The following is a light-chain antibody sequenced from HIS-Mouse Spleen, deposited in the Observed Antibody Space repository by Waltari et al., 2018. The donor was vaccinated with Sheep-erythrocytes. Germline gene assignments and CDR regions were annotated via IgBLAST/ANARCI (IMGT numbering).Light chain of an antibody. Sequence: EIVLTQSPATLSLSPGERATLSCRASQSVSSYLAWYQQKPGQAPRLLIYDAFNRATGIPARFSGSGPGTDFTLTISSLEPEDFAVYYCQQRSNWLYTFGQGTKLEIK. CDR2: DAF. CDR3: QQRSNWLYT. J-gene: IGKJ2*01. CDR1: QSVSSY. V-gene: IGKV3D-11*02.